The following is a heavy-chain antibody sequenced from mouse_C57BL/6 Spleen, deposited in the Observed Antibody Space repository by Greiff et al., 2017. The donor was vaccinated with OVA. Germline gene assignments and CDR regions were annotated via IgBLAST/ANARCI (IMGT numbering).Heavy chain of an antibody. CDR3: ARSPHYYGSSEGYFDV. Sequence: EVQLQQSGPELVKPGASVKISCKASGYTFTDYYMNWVKQSHGKSLEWIVDINPNNGGTSYNQKFKGKATLTVDKSSSTAYMELRSLTSEDSAVYYCARSPHYYGSSEGYFDVWGTGTTVTVSS. D-gene: IGHD1-1*01. CDR2: INPNNGGT. CDR1: GYTFTDYY. J-gene: IGHJ1*03. V-gene: IGHV1-26*01.